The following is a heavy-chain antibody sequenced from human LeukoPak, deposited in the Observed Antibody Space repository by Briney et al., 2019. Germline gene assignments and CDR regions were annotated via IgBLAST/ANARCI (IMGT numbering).Heavy chain of an antibody. CDR3: ARSKYQLPDNYFDA. CDR1: GYTFTSYL. CDR2: IRTYSGDT. D-gene: IGHD2-2*01. V-gene: IGHV1-18*01. Sequence: ASVKVSCRASGYTFTSYLIFWVRQAPGHGPEWMGWIRTYSGDTYYSQSLQGRLTLTTDTSTNTAYMELRSLKADDTAVYFCARSKYQLPDNYFDAWGQGTLVTVSS. J-gene: IGHJ5*02.